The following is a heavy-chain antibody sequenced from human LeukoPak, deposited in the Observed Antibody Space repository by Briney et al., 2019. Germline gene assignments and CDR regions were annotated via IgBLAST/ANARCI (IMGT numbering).Heavy chain of an antibody. CDR2: ISAGGGST. D-gene: IGHD2-15*01. V-gene: IGHV3-23*01. J-gene: IGHJ4*02. Sequence: GGSLRLSCAASGFTFSTYAMSWVRQAPGKGLEWVSAISAGGGSTYYADSVKGRFTISRDNSRNTLYLQMNSLRAEDTAVYYCAKSPFSSGYCSGGSCYCAGNWGQGTLVTVSS. CDR1: GFTFSTYA. CDR3: AKSPFSSGYCSGGSCYCAGN.